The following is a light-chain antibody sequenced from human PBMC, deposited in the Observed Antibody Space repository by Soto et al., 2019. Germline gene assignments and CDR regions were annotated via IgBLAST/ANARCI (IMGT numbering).Light chain of an antibody. V-gene: IGLV1-40*01. CDR3: QSYDSTLSCGYV. J-gene: IGLJ1*01. CDR1: STNIGAGYG. Sequence: QSVLTQPAALSVAPGGSVSSSCIGRSTNIGAGYGVHWYQQRPGTAPILLIVGNTIRPSGVPDRFSASTSGTSASLAITGLQVEDEGDYYWQSYDSTLSCGYVFGTATKV. CDR2: GNT.